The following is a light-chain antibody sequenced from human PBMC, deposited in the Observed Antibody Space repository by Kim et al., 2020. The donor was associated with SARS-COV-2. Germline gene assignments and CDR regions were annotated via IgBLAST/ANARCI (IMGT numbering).Light chain of an antibody. CDR3: SSYASSVSYV. V-gene: IGLV2-14*04. CDR2: DVT. J-gene: IGLJ1*01. Sequence: GQSITISCTGTSSDIGAYNYVSWYQQHPGTAPKHMIYDVTERPSGVSVLFSGTKSGNPASLTISGLQAEDEADYYCSSYASSVSYVFGTGTKVTVL. CDR1: SSDIGAYNY.